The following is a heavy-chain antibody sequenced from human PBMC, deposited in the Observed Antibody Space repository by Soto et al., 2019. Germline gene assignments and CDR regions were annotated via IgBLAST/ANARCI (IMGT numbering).Heavy chain of an antibody. CDR1: GYSFTIYW. J-gene: IGHJ4*02. Sequence: GESLKISCKGPGYSFTIYWIGWVRQMPGKGLEWMGIIYPGDSDTRYSPSFQGQVTISADKSISTAYLQWSSLKASDTAMYYCARLEARHEYYYHNWGQGTLVTVSS. V-gene: IGHV5-51*01. CDR2: IYPGDSDT. D-gene: IGHD6-6*01. CDR3: ARLEARHEYYYHN.